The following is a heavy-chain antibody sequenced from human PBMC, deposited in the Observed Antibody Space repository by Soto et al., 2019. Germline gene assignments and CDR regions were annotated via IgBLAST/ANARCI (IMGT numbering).Heavy chain of an antibody. CDR1: GFTFSSHW. CDR3: AREVCSSTSRNSQNWFDP. D-gene: IGHD2-2*02. V-gene: IGHV3-7*01. CDR2: IKQDGSEK. Sequence: LRLSCAASGFTFSSHWMSWVRQAPGKGLEWVANIKQDGSEKYYVDSVKGRFTISRDNAKNSLYLQMNSLRAEDTAVYYCAREVCSSTSRNSQNWFDPWGQGTLVTVSS. J-gene: IGHJ5*02.